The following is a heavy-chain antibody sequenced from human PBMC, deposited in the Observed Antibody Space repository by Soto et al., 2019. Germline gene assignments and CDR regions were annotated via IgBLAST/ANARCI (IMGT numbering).Heavy chain of an antibody. CDR1: GFTFRNYA. V-gene: IGHV3-23*01. J-gene: IGHJ4*02. CDR2: ISGGGDST. Sequence: SGVSLRLSCAATGFTFRNYAMNWVRQAPGKGLEWVSGISGGGDSTHYADSVKGRFTISRDNTESTLYLQMYSLRADDTAIYYCAKNIDSSSGFDYWGQGTPVTVSS. D-gene: IGHD6-6*01. CDR3: AKNIDSSSGFDY.